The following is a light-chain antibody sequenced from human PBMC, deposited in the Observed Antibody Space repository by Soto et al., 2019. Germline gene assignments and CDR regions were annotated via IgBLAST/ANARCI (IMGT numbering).Light chain of an antibody. CDR3: QQYNNWPLT. Sequence: EVVMTQSPATQSVSLGDRATLSCRASQSVSSNLAWYQQKPGQGPRLLIYGASTRATGFPARFSGSGSGTEFTLTISSLQSEDFAVYSCQQYNNWPLTFGGGTKVEIK. V-gene: IGKV3-15*01. CDR2: GAS. CDR1: QSVSSN. J-gene: IGKJ4*01.